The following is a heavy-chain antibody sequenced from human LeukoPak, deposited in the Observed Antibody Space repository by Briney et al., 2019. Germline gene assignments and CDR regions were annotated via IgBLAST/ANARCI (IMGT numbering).Heavy chain of an antibody. CDR1: GLTFRTYA. J-gene: IGHJ4*02. CDR2: ISDSGGYT. CDR3: AKGGSYRSQPYFDY. Sequence: GGSLRLSCAAPGLTFRTYAMSWVRQAPGKGLEWVSSISDSGGYTFYADSVKGRFTISRDNSKNTVYLQMNSLRAEDTAVYYCAKGGSYRSQPYFDYWGQGTPVTVSS. D-gene: IGHD3-16*02. V-gene: IGHV3-23*01.